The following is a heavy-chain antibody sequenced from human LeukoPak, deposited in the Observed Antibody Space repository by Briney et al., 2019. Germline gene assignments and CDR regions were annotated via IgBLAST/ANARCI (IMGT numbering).Heavy chain of an antibody. D-gene: IGHD6-19*01. CDR3: AKGGSGWYIFDY. CDR2: IRYDGGNK. J-gene: IGHJ4*02. V-gene: IGHV3-30*02. CDR1: GFTFSSYG. Sequence: GGSLRLSCAASGFTFSSYGMHWVRQAPGKGLEWVAFIRYDGGNKYYADSVKGRFTISRDNSKNTLYLQMNSLRAEDTAVYYCAKGGSGWYIFDYWGQGTPVTVSS.